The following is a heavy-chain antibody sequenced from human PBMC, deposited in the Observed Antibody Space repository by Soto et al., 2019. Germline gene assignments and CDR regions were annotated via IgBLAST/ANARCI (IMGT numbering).Heavy chain of an antibody. D-gene: IGHD2-2*01. CDR3: TRWTIPHTSSSGAMDV. Sequence: GGSLRLSCAASGFTFSGSAMHWVRQASGKGLEWVGRIRSKANNYATAYAASVKGRFTISRDDSKNTAYLQMNSLKTEDTAVYFCTRWTIPHTSSSGAMDVWGQGTTVTVSS. CDR1: GFTFSGSA. V-gene: IGHV3-73*01. J-gene: IGHJ6*02. CDR2: IRSKANNYAT.